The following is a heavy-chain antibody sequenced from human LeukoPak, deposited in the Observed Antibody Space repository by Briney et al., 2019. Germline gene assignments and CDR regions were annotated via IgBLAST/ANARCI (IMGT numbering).Heavy chain of an antibody. CDR2: ISAGGGNI. D-gene: IGHD1-26*01. CDR3: ARTYSGSYRDAFDI. CDR1: GFSFSSFA. J-gene: IGHJ3*02. V-gene: IGHV3-23*01. Sequence: GGSLRLSCVVSGFSFSSFAMTWVRQAPGKGLEWVSLISAGGGNIYYTDSVKGRFIISRDNSKNTVYLQMNSLRVEDTAVYFCARTYSGSYRDAFDIWGQGTMVTVSS.